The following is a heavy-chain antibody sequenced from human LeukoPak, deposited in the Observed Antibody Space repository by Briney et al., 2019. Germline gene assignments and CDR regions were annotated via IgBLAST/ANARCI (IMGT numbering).Heavy chain of an antibody. CDR1: GLTFSHYP. CDR3: ARDGLTD. CDR2: ISSGSSTI. Sequence: GGSLRLSCAASGLTFSHYPMHWVRQAPGKGLEWVSYISSGSSTIYYADSVKGRFTISRDNAKNSLYLQMNSLRAEDTAVYYCARDGLTDWGQGTLVTVSS. V-gene: IGHV3-48*01. J-gene: IGHJ4*02.